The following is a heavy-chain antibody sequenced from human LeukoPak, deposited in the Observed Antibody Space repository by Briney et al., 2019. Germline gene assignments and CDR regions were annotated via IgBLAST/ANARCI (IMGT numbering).Heavy chain of an antibody. CDR2: ISYDGSNK. Sequence: GGSLRLSCAASGFTFSSYAMHWVRQAPGKGLEWVAVISYDGSNKYYADSVRGRFTISRDNSKNTLYLQMNSLRAEDTAVYYCARFGNVGFDYWGQGTLVTVYS. CDR3: ARFGNVGFDY. D-gene: IGHD3-3*01. CDR1: GFTFSSYA. V-gene: IGHV3-30-3*01. J-gene: IGHJ4*02.